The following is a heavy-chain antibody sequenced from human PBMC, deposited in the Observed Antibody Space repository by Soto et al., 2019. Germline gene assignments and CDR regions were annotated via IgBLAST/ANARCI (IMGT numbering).Heavy chain of an antibody. D-gene: IGHD6-13*01. CDR2: INAGNGNT. CDR1: GYTFTSYA. CDR3: ARDDPYTSSSWYGRGVFDY. J-gene: IGHJ4*02. V-gene: IGHV1-3*01. Sequence: ASVKVSCKASGYTFTSYAMHWVRQAPGQRLEWMGWINAGNGNTKYSQKFQGRVTITRDTSASTAYMELSSLRSEDTAVYYCARDDPYTSSSWYGRGVFDYWGQGTLVTVSS.